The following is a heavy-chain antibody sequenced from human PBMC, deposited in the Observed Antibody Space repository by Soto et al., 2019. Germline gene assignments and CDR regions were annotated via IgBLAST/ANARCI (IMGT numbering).Heavy chain of an antibody. Sequence: PSETLSLTCTVSGGSISTYYWNWIRQPPGKGLEWIGCLYYGGSTNYNPSLESRVTISLDTSKNQISLKLSSVTAADTAVYYCARGRDAYNGWYVDLWGRGSLVTVSS. D-gene: IGHD1-1*01. J-gene: IGHJ2*01. CDR1: GGSISTYY. V-gene: IGHV4-59*01. CDR3: ARGRDAYNGWYVDL. CDR2: LYYGGST.